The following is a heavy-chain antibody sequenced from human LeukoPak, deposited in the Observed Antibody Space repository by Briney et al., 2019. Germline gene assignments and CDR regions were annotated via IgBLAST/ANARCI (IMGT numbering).Heavy chain of an antibody. V-gene: IGHV1-46*01. CDR2: INPSGGST. D-gene: IGHD2-8*01. J-gene: IGHJ6*03. CDR1: GYTFTSYY. CDR3: ARGPPFYCTNGVCYPAYYYYMDV. Sequence: GASVKLSCNASGYTFTSYYMHWVRQAPGQGLEWMGIINPSGGSTSYAQKFQGRVTMTRDMSTSTVYMELSSLRSEDTAVYYCARGPPFYCTNGVCYPAYYYYMDVWGKGTTVTISS.